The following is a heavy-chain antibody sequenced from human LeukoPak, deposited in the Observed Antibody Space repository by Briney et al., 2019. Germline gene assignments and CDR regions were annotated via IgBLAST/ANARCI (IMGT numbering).Heavy chain of an antibody. Sequence: SETLSLTCTVSGYSISSGYYWGWIRQPPGKGLEWIGSIYHSGSTYYNPSLKSRVTISVDTSKNQFSLKLSSVTAADTAVYYCARDNYYDSSGYYFLFNYWGQGTLVTVSS. CDR2: IYHSGST. D-gene: IGHD3-22*01. CDR3: ARDNYYDSSGYYFLFNY. CDR1: GYSISSGYY. J-gene: IGHJ4*02. V-gene: IGHV4-38-2*02.